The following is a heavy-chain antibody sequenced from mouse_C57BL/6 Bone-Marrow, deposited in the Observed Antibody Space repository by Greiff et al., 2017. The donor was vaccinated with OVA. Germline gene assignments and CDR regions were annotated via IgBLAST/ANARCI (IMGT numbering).Heavy chain of an antibody. D-gene: IGHD3-2*02. V-gene: IGHV1-69*01. CDR2: IYPSDSYT. J-gene: IGHJ3*01. CDR1: GYTFTSYW. Sequence: QVQLQQPGAELVMPGASVKLSCKASGYTFTSYWMHWVKQRPGQGLEWIGEIYPSDSYTNYNQKLKGKSTFTVDKSSSTAYMQLSSLTSADSAVYYCARQGQLRPSWFAYWGQVTLVTVSA. CDR3: ARQGQLRPSWFAY.